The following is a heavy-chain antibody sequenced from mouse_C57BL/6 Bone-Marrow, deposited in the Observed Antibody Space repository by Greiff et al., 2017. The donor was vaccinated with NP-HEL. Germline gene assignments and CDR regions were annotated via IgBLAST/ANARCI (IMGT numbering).Heavy chain of an antibody. CDR3: ARMRGISYYGYDAAWFAY. CDR1: GYTFTSYW. Sequence: QVQLQQPGAELVKPGASVKLSCKASGYTFTSYWMHWVKQRPGQGLEWIGMIHPNSGSTNYNEKFKSKATLTVDKSSSTAYMQLSSLTSEDSAVYYCARMRGISYYGYDAAWFAYWGQGTLVTVSA. J-gene: IGHJ3*01. D-gene: IGHD2-9*01. CDR2: IHPNSGST. V-gene: IGHV1-64*01.